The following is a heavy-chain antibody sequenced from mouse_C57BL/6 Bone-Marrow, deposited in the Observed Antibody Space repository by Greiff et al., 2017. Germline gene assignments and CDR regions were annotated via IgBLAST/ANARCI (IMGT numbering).Heavy chain of an antibody. V-gene: IGHV1-4*01. Sequence: VQLQQSGAELARPGASVKMSCKASGYTFTSYTMHWVKQRPGQGLEWIGYINPSSGYTKYNQKFKDKATLTADKSSSTAYMQLSSLTSEDSAVYYCARVGGSRYFDVWGTGTTVTVSS. CDR3: ARVGGSRYFDV. J-gene: IGHJ1*03. CDR2: INPSSGYT. D-gene: IGHD3-1*01. CDR1: GYTFTSYT.